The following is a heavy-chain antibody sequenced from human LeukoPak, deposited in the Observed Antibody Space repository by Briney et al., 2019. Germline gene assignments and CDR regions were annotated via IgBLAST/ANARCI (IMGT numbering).Heavy chain of an antibody. D-gene: IGHD3-10*01. J-gene: IGHJ4*02. CDR2: ISGSGGST. CDR1: GFTFSSYG. Sequence: GGTLRLSCAASGFTFSSYGMSWVRQAPGKGLEWVSGISGSGGSTYYADSVKGRFTISRNNSKNTLCLQMNSLRAEDTAVYYCANRLYGSGSYRFDYWGQGTLVTVSS. CDR3: ANRLYGSGSYRFDY. V-gene: IGHV3-23*01.